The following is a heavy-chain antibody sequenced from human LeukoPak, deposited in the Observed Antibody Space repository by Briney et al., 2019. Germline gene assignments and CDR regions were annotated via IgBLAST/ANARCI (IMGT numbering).Heavy chain of an antibody. V-gene: IGHV3-74*01. J-gene: IGHJ4*02. D-gene: IGHD5-18*01. CDR1: GFTFSSYW. CDR2: IKNDGSST. CDR3: AREGAAMAPRYFDH. Sequence: GGSLRLSCAASGFTFSSYWMLWVRQIPGKGLLWVSRIKNDGSSTTYADSVKGRFTISRDNAKNMLYLQMNSLRPEDTAVYYCAREGAAMAPRYFDHWGQGTLVTVSS.